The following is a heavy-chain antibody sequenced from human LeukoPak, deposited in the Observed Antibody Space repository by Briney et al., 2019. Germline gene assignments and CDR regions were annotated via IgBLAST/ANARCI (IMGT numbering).Heavy chain of an antibody. CDR1: GGSISSYY. V-gene: IGHV4-59*13. J-gene: IGHJ4*02. D-gene: IGHD3-22*01. Sequence: SETMFLTCTVSGGSISSYYWSLIRKPPGKVVEMIRNIYYNGSTNYNPSLKSRVTISVDTSKNQFSLKLSSVTSADTAVYYCARTNAYYYDSSGYPLFDYWGQGTLVTVSS. CDR3: ARTNAYYYDSSGYPLFDY. CDR2: IYYNGST.